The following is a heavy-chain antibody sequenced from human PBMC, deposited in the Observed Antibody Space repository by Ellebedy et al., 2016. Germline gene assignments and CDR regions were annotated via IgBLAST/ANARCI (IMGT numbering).Heavy chain of an antibody. Sequence: ASVKVSCKASGYTFTSYYIHWVRQAPGQGLEWMGIINPSGHITTYAQKLEGRLTMTRNMSTSTVYMEMSSLRSEDTAIYYCASGLDNSGCLDYWGQGTLVTVSS. J-gene: IGHJ4*02. CDR3: ASGLDNSGCLDY. V-gene: IGHV1-46*04. CDR2: INPSGHIT. D-gene: IGHD3-22*01. CDR1: GYTFTSYY.